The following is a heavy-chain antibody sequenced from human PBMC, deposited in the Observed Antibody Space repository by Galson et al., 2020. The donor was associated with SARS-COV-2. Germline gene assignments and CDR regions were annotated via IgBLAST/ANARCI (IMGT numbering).Heavy chain of an antibody. V-gene: IGHV3-48*03. D-gene: IGHD2-21*02. CDR2: ISSSGSTI. J-gene: IGHJ4*02. CDR1: GFTFSSYE. CDR3: ARTFVEFFCGGDCYSRYFDY. Sequence: PGGSLRLSCAASGFTFSSYEMNWVRQAPGKGLEWVSYISSSGSTIYYADSVKGRFTISRDNAKNSLYLQMNSLRAEDTTVYYCARTFVEFFCGGDCYSRYFDYWGQGTLVTVSS.